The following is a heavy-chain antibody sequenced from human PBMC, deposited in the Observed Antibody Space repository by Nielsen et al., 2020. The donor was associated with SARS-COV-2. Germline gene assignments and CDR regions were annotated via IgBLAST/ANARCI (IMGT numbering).Heavy chain of an antibody. CDR1: GFTFSAYG. Sequence: GESLKISCAASGFTFSAYGMHWVRQAPGKGLEWVAVIWHDGSKTYYADSVKGRFTISRDNSKNTVDLEMNSLRAEDAAVYYCARAKKWLSDHWGQGTLVTVSS. J-gene: IGHJ5*02. CDR2: IWHDGSKT. D-gene: IGHD5-12*01. V-gene: IGHV3-33*01. CDR3: ARAKKWLSDH.